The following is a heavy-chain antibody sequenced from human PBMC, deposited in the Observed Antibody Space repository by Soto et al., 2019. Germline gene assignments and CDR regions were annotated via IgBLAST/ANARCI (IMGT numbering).Heavy chain of an antibody. D-gene: IGHD3-10*01. CDR1: GYSFTTYT. Sequence: ASVKVSCKSSGYSFTTYTMHWVRQAPGQRLEWLGCINTGNGNTKYSQRFQGRVTVTRDTSASTAYMELSSLRSEDTAVYYCARNYYGSGSYYSADYYYYMDVWGTGTTVTVS. J-gene: IGHJ6*03. CDR2: INTGNGNT. V-gene: IGHV1-3*04. CDR3: ARNYYGSGSYYSADYYYYMDV.